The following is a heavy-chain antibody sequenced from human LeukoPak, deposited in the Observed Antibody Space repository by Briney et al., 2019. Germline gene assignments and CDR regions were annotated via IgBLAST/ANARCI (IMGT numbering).Heavy chain of an antibody. CDR2: IIPILGIA. Sequence: ASVRVSYTAAEGTFTNYAISWGRQAPGQGREWRGGIIPILGIANYAKKFQGRVTITADKSTSTAYMELSSLRSEDTAVYYCARDALLVVVPAPSHYWYFDLWGRGTLVTVSS. J-gene: IGHJ2*01. CDR3: ARDALLVVVPAPSHYWYFDL. D-gene: IGHD2-2*01. V-gene: IGHV1-69*10. CDR1: EGTFTNYA.